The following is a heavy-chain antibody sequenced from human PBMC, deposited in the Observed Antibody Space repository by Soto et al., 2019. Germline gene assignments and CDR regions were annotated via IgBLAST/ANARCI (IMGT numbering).Heavy chain of an antibody. D-gene: IGHD6-6*01. CDR3: ARDSSSPFYDAFDI. V-gene: IGHV1-69*13. CDR2: IIPIFGTA. J-gene: IGHJ3*02. CDR1: GGTFSSYA. Sequence: ASVKVSCKASGGTFSSYAISWVRQAPGQGLEWMGGIIPIFGTANYAQKFQGRVTITADESTSTAYMELSSLRSEDTAVYYCARDSSSPFYDAFDIWGQGTMVTVSS.